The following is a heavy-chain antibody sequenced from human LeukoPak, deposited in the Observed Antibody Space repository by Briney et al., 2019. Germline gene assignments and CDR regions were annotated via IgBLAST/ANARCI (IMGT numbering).Heavy chain of an antibody. CDR2: IYTSGST. CDR3: ARLARPRTNYFYYYYMDV. Sequence: SEALSLTCTVSGASISSYYWSWIRQPPGKGLEWVGYIYTSGSTNYNPSPKSRVTISVDTSKNQFSLKLSSVTAADTAVYYCARLARPRTNYFYYYYMDVWGKGTTVTVSS. CDR1: GASISSYY. D-gene: IGHD6-6*01. V-gene: IGHV4-4*09. J-gene: IGHJ6*03.